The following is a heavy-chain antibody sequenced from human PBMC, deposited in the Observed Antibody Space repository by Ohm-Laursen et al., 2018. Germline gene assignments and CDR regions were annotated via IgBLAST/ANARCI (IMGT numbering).Heavy chain of an antibody. CDR3: ARLTGYYFNY. CDR2: ISSSSSTI. D-gene: IGHD1-14*01. Sequence: SLRLSCTAAASGFTFSSYGMYWVRQAPGKGLEWGSYISSSSSTIYYADSVKGRFTISRDNAKNSLYLQMNSLRAEDTAVYYCARLTGYYFNYWGQGTLVTVSS. V-gene: IGHV3-48*01. J-gene: IGHJ4*02. CDR1: GFTFSSYG.